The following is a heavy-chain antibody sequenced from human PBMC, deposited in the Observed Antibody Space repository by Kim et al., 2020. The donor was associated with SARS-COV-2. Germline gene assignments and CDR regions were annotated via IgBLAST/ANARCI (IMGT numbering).Heavy chain of an antibody. Sequence: GGSLRLSCAASGFTFSSYAMHWVRQAPGKGLEWVAVISYDGSNKYYADSVKGRFTISRDNSKNTLYLQMNSLRAEDTAVYYCAKDKGVVSGSVYWYF. V-gene: IGHV3-30*18. D-gene: IGHD3-10*01. CDR2: ISYDGSNK. J-gene: IGHJ2*01. CDR3: AKDKGVVSGSVYWYF. CDR1: GFTFSSYA.